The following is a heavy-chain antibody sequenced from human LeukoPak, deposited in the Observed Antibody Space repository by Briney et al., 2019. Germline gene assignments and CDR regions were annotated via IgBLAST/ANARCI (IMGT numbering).Heavy chain of an antibody. D-gene: IGHD2-2*01. CDR1: GFTFSSYA. CDR2: ISYDGSNK. Sequence: GGSLRLSCAASGFTFSSYAMHWVRQAPGKGLEWVAVISYDGSNKYYADSVKGRFTISRDDSKNTLYLQMNSLRAEDTAVYYCARDPNRGTSPSLDYWGQGTLVTVSS. V-gene: IGHV3-30-3*01. J-gene: IGHJ4*02. CDR3: ARDPNRGTSPSLDY.